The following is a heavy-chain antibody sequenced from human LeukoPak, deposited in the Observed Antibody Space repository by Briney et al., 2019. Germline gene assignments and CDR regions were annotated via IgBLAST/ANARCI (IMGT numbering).Heavy chain of an antibody. CDR2: FYYSGTT. J-gene: IGHJ3*02. Sequence: SETLSLTCTVSGGSIRSYSGSWIRQTPGRALEGLGYFYYSGTTTYNPSRKSRVTISVDASSDQFSLKLTSVTAADTAVYFCTRSPNRYNWSYSIDAFDIWGQGTLVTVSS. CDR3: TRSPNRYNWSYSIDAFDI. D-gene: IGHD1-7*01. V-gene: IGHV4-59*08. CDR1: GGSIRSYS.